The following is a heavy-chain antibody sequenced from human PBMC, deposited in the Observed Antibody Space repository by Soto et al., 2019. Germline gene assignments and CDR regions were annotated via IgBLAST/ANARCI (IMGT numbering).Heavy chain of an antibody. J-gene: IGHJ6*02. D-gene: IGHD2-15*01. CDR1: GFTFSSYG. V-gene: IGHV3-33*01. CDR2: IWYDGSNK. Sequence: GGSLRLSCAASGFTFSSYGMHGVRQAPGKGLEWVAVIWYDGSNKYYADSVKGRFTISRDNSKNTLYLQMNSLRAEDTAVYYCAIDPGYCRGGSCYYYYGMDVWGQGTPVTVSS. CDR3: AIDPGYCRGGSCYYYYGMDV.